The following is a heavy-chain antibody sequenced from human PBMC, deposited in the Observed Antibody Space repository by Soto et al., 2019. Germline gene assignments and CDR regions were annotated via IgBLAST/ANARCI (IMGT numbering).Heavy chain of an antibody. J-gene: IGHJ4*02. CDR1: GGSISSTSYY. V-gene: IGHV4-39*01. CDR2: IYYSGTT. D-gene: IGHD6-19*01. Sequence: SETLSLTCTVSGGSISSTSYYWGWIRQPPGKGLEWIGSIYYSGTTYYNPSLKTRVTISVDTSKNQVSLKLRFVTAADPAVYYCLSHAEYSSGPFDYWGPGTLVTVSS. CDR3: LSHAEYSSGPFDY.